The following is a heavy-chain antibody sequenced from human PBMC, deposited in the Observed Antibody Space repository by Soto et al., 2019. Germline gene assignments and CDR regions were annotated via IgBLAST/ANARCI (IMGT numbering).Heavy chain of an antibody. CDR3: AKQLALGNWFDP. J-gene: IGHJ5*02. V-gene: IGHV3-23*01. Sequence: VQLLESGGGLVQPGGSLRLSCAASGFTFSSYAMSWVRQAPGKGLEWVSAISGSGGGTYYADSVKGRFTISRDNSKNTLYLQMNSLRAEDTAVYYCAKQLALGNWFDPWGQGTLVTVSS. CDR1: GFTFSSYA. CDR2: ISGSGGGT. D-gene: IGHD6-6*01.